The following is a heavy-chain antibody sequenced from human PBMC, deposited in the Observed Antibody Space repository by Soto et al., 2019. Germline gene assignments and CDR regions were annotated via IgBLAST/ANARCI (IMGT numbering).Heavy chain of an antibody. Sequence: QVQLQESGPGLVKSSETLSLTCIVSGGSISSYYWSWIRQPAGKGLEWIGRIYISGSTNYNPSPESRLTMAVDPSKKQFSLNLGSVAAADTAGYCCACALSDYGEYYFDNWGQGTLVTVSS. V-gene: IGHV4-4*07. CDR1: GGSISSYY. D-gene: IGHD4-17*01. J-gene: IGHJ4*02. CDR2: IYISGST. CDR3: ACALSDYGEYYFDN.